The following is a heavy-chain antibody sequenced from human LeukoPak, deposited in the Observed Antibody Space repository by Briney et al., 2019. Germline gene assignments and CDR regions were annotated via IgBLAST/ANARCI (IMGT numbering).Heavy chain of an antibody. CDR3: AKGMGRSWSHGY. CDR2: IYGDGRT. D-gene: IGHD2-8*01. J-gene: IGHJ4*02. V-gene: IGHV3-53*01. Sequence: GSLRLSCAVSGFTVGNDYMSWVRQAPGKGLEWVSLIYGDGRTLYADSVKGRFTISRDNSKNTLYLQMNSLRGDDTAVYYCAKGMGRSWSHGYWGQGTLVTVSS. CDR1: GFTVGNDY.